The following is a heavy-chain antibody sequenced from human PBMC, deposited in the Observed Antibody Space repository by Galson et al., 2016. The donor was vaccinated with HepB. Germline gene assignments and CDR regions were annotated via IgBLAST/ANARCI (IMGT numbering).Heavy chain of an antibody. CDR2: INYNSGTI. CDR3: AKSGVNTLGAFDV. V-gene: IGHV3-9*01. Sequence: SLRLSCAAFGFTFNNYAMHWVRQAPGEGLEWVSSINYNSGTIDYEDSVKGRFTISRDNAKNSLYLQMNSLKTEDTAVYYCAKSGVNTLGAFDVWGQGTMLTVSS. D-gene: IGHD4/OR15-4a*01. J-gene: IGHJ3*01. CDR1: GFTFNNYA.